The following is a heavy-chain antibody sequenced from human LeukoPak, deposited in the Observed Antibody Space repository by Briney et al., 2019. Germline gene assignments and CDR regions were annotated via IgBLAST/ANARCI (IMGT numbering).Heavy chain of an antibody. J-gene: IGHJ4*02. CDR2: ISGSGGST. Sequence: PGGSLRLSCAASGFTFSSYAMSWVRQAPGKGLEWVSAISGSGGSTYYADSVKGRFTISRDNSKNTLYLQMDSLRAEDTAVYYCANVYYYDFWSGYYTGGVEGGFDYWGQGTLVTVSS. CDR3: ANVYYYDFWSGYYTGGVEGGFDY. V-gene: IGHV3-23*01. D-gene: IGHD3-3*01. CDR1: GFTFSSYA.